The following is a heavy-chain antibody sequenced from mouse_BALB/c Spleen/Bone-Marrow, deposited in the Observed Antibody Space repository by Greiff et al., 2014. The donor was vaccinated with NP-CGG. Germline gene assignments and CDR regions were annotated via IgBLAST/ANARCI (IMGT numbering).Heavy chain of an antibody. CDR2: IDPANGET. J-gene: IGHJ4*01. D-gene: IGHD2-5*01. CDR1: GFNIKDTY. Sequence: VQLQQSGAELVKPGASVKLSCTASGFNIKDTYMHWVKQRPEQGLEWIGRIDPANGETKHVPRFQGKATITADTSSNTAYLHLSRLTSEDTAVYYCARTGSNHYYAMDYWGQGISVTVSS. CDR3: ARTGSNHYYAMDY. V-gene: IGHV14-3*02.